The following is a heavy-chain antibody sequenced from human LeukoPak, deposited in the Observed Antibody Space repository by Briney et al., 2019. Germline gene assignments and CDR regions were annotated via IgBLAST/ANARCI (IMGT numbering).Heavy chain of an antibody. CDR1: GGSISSYY. CDR3: ARGRWFGELFRSGAFDI. J-gene: IGHJ3*02. V-gene: IGHV4-59*12. D-gene: IGHD3-10*01. CDR2: IYYSGNT. Sequence: KPSETLSLTCTVSGGSISSYYWSWIRQPPGKGLEWIGYIYYSGNTNYNPSLKSRVTISVDTSKNQFSLKLNSVTAADTAVYYCARGRWFGELFRSGAFDIWGQGTMVTVSS.